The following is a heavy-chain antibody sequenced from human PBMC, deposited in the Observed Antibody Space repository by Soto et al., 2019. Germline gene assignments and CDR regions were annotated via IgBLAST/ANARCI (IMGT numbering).Heavy chain of an antibody. CDR3: AHRRGGYNWDDAHFDY. CDR1: GFSLTTRGVG. J-gene: IGHJ4*02. V-gene: IGHV2-5*02. CDR2: IYWDDDK. Sequence: QITLKESGPTLVKPTQALTLTCTFSGFSLTTRGVGVGWIRQPPGKALEWLVVIYWDDDKRYRPSLKSRLTITKDTSRNQVVLTMTNMDPVDTATYYCAHRRGGYNWDDAHFDYWGQGTLVTVSS. D-gene: IGHD1-20*01.